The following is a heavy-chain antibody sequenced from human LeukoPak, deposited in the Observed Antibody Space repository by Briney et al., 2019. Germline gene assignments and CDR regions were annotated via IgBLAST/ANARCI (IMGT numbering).Heavy chain of an antibody. D-gene: IGHD6-13*01. Sequence: SETLSLTCTVSGYSISSGYYWGWIRQPPGKGLEWIGSIYHSGSTYYNPSLKSRVTISVDTSKNQFSLKLSSVTAADTAVYYCAREAAAGAAYYYYMDVWGKGTTVTVSS. CDR3: AREAAAGAAYYYYMDV. CDR1: GYSISSGYY. J-gene: IGHJ6*03. V-gene: IGHV4-38-2*02. CDR2: IYHSGST.